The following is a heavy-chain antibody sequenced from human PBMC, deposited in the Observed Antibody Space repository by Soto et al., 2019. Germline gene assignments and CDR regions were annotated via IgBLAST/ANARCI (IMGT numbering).Heavy chain of an antibody. J-gene: IGHJ6*03. D-gene: IGHD6-6*01. CDR3: ARKYSSSSSLYYVYMDV. V-gene: IGHV1-18*01. CDR2: ISAYNGNT. Sequence: QVQLVQSGAEVKKPGASVKVSCKASGYTFASYGLSWVRQAPGQGLEWMGWISAYNGNTNYAQKFQGRVTMNTDTSTSTAYMGLRSLRYDDTAVYYCARKYSSSSSLYYVYMDVWGKGTAVTVSS. CDR1: GYTFASYG.